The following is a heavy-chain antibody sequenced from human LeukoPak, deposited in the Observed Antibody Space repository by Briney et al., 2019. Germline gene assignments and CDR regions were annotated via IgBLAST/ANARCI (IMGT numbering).Heavy chain of an antibody. V-gene: IGHV4-61*02. CDR3: ARGPPGGYDYRSGFYYYYYMDV. J-gene: IGHJ6*03. CDR1: GGSISSGSYY. D-gene: IGHD5-12*01. Sequence: SQTLSLTCTVSGGSISSGSYYWSWIRQPAGKGLEWIGRIYTSGSTNYNPSLKSRVTISVDTSKNQFSLKLSSVTAADTAVYYCARGPPGGYDYRSGFYYYYYMDVWGKGTTVTVSS. CDR2: IYTSGST.